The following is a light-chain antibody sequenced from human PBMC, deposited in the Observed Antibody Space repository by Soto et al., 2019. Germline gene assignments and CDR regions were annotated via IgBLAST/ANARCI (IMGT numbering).Light chain of an antibody. J-gene: IGLJ2*01. CDR3: SSYAGSSNLV. CDR1: SSDVGGYDY. V-gene: IGLV2-8*01. Sequence: QSARTQPPSASGSPGQSVTISCTGTSSDVGGYDYVSWYQQHPGKAPKVMIYEVSKRPSGVPDRFSGSKSGNTASLTVSGLQAEDEADYYCSSYAGSSNLVFGGGTKLTVL. CDR2: EVS.